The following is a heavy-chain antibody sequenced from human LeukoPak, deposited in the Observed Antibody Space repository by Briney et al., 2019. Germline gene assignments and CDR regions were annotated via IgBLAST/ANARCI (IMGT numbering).Heavy chain of an antibody. J-gene: IGHJ3*02. CDR2: IYSGGST. CDR1: GFTFRSSY. D-gene: IGHD3-22*01. CDR3: AGIVVVIDPDAFDI. V-gene: IGHV3-53*01. Sequence: GGSLRLSCAASGFTFRSSYMSWVRQAPGKGLEWVSTIYSGGSTYYAASVNGPFTISRDNSENTLYLQMNSLRAEDTAVYYCAGIVVVIDPDAFDIWGQGTMVTVSS.